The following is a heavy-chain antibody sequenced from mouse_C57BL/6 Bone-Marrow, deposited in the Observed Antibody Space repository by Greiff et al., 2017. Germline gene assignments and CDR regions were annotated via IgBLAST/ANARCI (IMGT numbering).Heavy chain of an antibody. D-gene: IGHD1-1*01. CDR3: AHDYGSSYYAMDY. CDR1: GYTFTDYE. V-gene: IGHV1-15*01. Sequence: QVQLKQSGAELVRPGASVTLSCKASGYTFTDYEMHWVKQTPVHGLEWIGAIDPETGGTAYNQKFKGKAILTADQSSSTAYMELRSLTSEDSAVYYCAHDYGSSYYAMDYWGQGTSVTVSS. J-gene: IGHJ4*01. CDR2: IDPETGGT.